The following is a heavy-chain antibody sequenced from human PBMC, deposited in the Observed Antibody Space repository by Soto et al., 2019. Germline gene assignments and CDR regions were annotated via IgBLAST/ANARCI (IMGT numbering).Heavy chain of an antibody. J-gene: IGHJ3*02. CDR3: ARFRWENPGGEAFDI. Sequence: QVQLVQSGAEVKKPGASVKVSCTASGYTFTSYGISWVRQAPGQGLEWMGWISAYNGNTNYAQKLQGRVTMTTDTTTSTAYMALRSLRSDDTAVYYCARFRWENPGGEAFDICGQGTMVTVSS. CDR2: ISAYNGNT. D-gene: IGHD1-26*01. V-gene: IGHV1-18*01. CDR1: GYTFTSYG.